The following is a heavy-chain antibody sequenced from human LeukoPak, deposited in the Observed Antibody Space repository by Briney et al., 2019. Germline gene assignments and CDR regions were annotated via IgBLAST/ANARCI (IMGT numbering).Heavy chain of an antibody. Sequence: SETLSLTCTVSGGSISSYYWSWIRQPPGKGLEWIGYIYYSGSTNYNPSLKSRVTISVDTSKNQFSLKLSSVTAADTAVYYCASGHYDSSGYVDDYWGQGTLVTVSS. J-gene: IGHJ4*02. CDR3: ASGHYDSSGYVDDY. CDR2: IYYSGST. D-gene: IGHD3-22*01. CDR1: GGSISSYY. V-gene: IGHV4-59*01.